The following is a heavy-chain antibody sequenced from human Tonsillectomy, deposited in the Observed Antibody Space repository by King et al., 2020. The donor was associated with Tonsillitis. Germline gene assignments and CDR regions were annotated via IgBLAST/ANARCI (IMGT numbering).Heavy chain of an antibody. CDR3: ARDESSGVGATYFDY. Sequence: VQLLESGGGVVQPGRSLRLSCAASGFTFSSYAMHWVRQAPGKGLEWVAVISYDGSNKYSADSVKGRFTISRDTSKNTLYLQMNSLRVEDTAVYYCARDESSGVGATYFDYWGQGTLVTVSS. V-gene: IGHV3-30*04. D-gene: IGHD1-26*01. CDR1: GFTFSSYA. CDR2: ISYDGSNK. J-gene: IGHJ4*02.